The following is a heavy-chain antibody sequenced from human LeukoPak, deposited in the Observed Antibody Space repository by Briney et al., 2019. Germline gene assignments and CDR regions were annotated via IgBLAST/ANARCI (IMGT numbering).Heavy chain of an antibody. CDR1: GFTFSSYG. D-gene: IGHD3-10*01. J-gene: IGHJ4*02. V-gene: IGHV3-30*03. CDR3: ATSPTYGSGSYYFDY. CDR2: ISYDGSNK. Sequence: GGSLRLSCAASGFTFSSYGMHWVRQAPGKGLEWVAVISYDGSNKYYADSVKGRFTISRDNSKNTLYLQMNSLRAEDTAVYYCATSPTYGSGSYYFDYWGQGTLVTVSS.